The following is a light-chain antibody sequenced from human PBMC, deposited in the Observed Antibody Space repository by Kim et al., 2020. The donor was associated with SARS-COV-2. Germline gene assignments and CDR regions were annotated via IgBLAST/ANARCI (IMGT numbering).Light chain of an antibody. CDR2: NTF. J-gene: IGKJ1*01. CDR1: QSITGN. Sequence: VSPGETVTLSCRASQSITGNLAWYQQQPGQAPRLLIYNTFLRATDVPARFTGTESGTEFTLTINSVQSGDVAVYFCQQYDSWPRTFGQGTKVDIK. CDR3: QQYDSWPRT. V-gene: IGKV3-15*01.